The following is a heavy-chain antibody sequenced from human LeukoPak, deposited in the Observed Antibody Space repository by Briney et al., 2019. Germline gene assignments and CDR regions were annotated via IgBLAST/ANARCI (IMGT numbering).Heavy chain of an antibody. CDR3: AKDRASHGSELGGY. Sequence: GGSLRLSCAASGFTFSDYYMSWIRQAPGKGLEWVAVIWYDGSNKYYADSVKGRFTISRDNSKNTLYLQMNSLGAEDTAVYYCAKDRASHGSELGGYWGQGTLVTVSS. CDR2: IWYDGSNK. J-gene: IGHJ4*02. V-gene: IGHV3-33*06. D-gene: IGHD1-26*01. CDR1: GFTFSDYY.